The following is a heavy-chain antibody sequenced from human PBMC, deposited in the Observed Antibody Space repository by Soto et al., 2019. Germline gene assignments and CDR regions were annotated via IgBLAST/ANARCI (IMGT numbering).Heavy chain of an antibody. J-gene: IGHJ3*02. V-gene: IGHV3-48*02. CDR2: ISSSSSTI. CDR1: GFTFSSYS. Sequence: EVQLVESGGGLVQPGGSLRLSCAASGFTFSSYSMNWVRQAPGKGLEWVSYISSSSSTIYYADSVKGRFTISRDNAKNSLYLQMTSLRDEDTAVYYCARDRAPITMVRGAPPDAFDIWGQGTMVTVSS. CDR3: ARDRAPITMVRGAPPDAFDI. D-gene: IGHD3-10*01.